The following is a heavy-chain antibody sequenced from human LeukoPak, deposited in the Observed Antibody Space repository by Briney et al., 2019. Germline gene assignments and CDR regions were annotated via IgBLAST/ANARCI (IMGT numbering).Heavy chain of an antibody. D-gene: IGHD1-7*01. CDR1: GFTFSSYG. J-gene: IGHJ6*03. V-gene: IGHV3-30*02. CDR2: IRYDGSNK. Sequence: GGSLRLSCAASGFTFSSYGMHWVRQAPGKGLEWVAFIRYDGSNKYYADSVKGRFTISRDNSKNTLYLQMNSLRAEDTAVYYCAKFEVGGELSSYYMDVWGKGTTVTVSS. CDR3: AKFEVGGELSSYYMDV.